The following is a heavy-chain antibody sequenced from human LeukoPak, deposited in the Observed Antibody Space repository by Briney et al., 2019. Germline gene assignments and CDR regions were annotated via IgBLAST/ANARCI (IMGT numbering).Heavy chain of an antibody. V-gene: IGHV1-2*02. J-gene: IGHJ4*02. CDR2: INPNSGGT. D-gene: IGHD6-13*01. CDR3: ARDLSLAAAGVYFDY. CDR1: GYTFTGYY. Sequence: ASVKVSCKASGYTFTGYYMHWVRQAPGQGLEWVGWINPNSGGTNYAQKFQGRVTMTRDTSISTAYMELSRLRSDDTAVYYCARDLSLAAAGVYFDYWGQGTLVTVSS.